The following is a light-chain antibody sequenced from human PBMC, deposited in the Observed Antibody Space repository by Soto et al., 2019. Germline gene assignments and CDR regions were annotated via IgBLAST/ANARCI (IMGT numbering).Light chain of an antibody. J-gene: IGLJ3*02. CDR1: TSNIGSNY. CDR3: ATWDDSLSGPV. CDR2: RSD. Sequence: QSVLTQPPSASGTPGQRVTISCSGSTSNIGSNYVYWYQQLPGTAPKLLIYRSDQRPSGVPDRFSGSKSGTSASLAISGLRSEDEADYHCATWDDSLSGPVFGGGTKVTVL. V-gene: IGLV1-47*01.